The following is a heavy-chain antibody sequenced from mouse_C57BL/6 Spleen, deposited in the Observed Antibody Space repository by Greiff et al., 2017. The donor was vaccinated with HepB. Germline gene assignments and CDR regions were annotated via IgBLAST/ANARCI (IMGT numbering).Heavy chain of an antibody. V-gene: IGHV5-17*01. CDR1: GFTFSDYG. J-gene: IGHJ2*01. Sequence: DVMLVESGGGLVKPGGSLKLSCAASGFTFSDYGMHWVRQAPEKGLEWVAFISSGSSTIYYADTVKGRFTISRDNAKNTLFLQMTSLRSEDTAMYYCARGDYDYDLHFYYWGQGTTLTVSS. D-gene: IGHD2-4*01. CDR3: ARGDYDYDLHFYY. CDR2: ISSGSSTI.